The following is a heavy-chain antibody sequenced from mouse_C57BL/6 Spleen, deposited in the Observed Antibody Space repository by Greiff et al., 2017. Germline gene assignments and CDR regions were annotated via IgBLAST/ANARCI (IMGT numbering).Heavy chain of an antibody. D-gene: IGHD2-3*01. CDR2: INYDGSST. CDR3: ARVSYDGYYYFDY. V-gene: IGHV5-16*01. J-gene: IGHJ2*01. CDR1: GFTFSDYY. Sequence: EVKLVESEGGLVQPGSSMKLSCTASGFTFSDYYMAWVRQVPEKGLEWVANINYDGSSTYYLDSLKSRFIISRDNAKNILYLQMSSLKSEDTATYYCARVSYDGYYYFDYWGQGTTLTVSS.